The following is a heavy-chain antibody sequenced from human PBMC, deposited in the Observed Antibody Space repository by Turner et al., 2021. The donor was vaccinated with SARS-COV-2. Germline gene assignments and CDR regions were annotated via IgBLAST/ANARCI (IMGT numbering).Heavy chain of an antibody. J-gene: IGHJ5*02. Sequence: QVQLVQSGAEVKKPGASVKVPCRISGYPLTELAMYWVRQAPGKGLEWMGGFDPEDGETIYAQNFQGRVTMTEDTSTDTAYMELSSLRSEDTAVYFCATGYQLRVNWFDPWGQGTLVTVSS. CDR3: ATGYQLRVNWFDP. CDR1: GYPLTELA. D-gene: IGHD2-2*01. V-gene: IGHV1-24*01. CDR2: FDPEDGET.